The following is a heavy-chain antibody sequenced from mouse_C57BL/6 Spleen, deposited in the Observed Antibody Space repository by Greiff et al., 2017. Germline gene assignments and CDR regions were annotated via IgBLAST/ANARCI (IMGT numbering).Heavy chain of an antibody. CDR2: IYPRSGNT. CDR3: ARRERSRDYGVWH. Sequence: QVQLKQSGAELARPGASVKLSCKASGYTFTSYGISWVKQRTGQGLEWIGEIYPRSGNTYYNEKFKGKATLTADKSSSTAYMELRSLTSEDSSVYFCARRERSRDYGVWHWGQGTTLTVSS. D-gene: IGHD1-1*02. CDR1: GYTFTSYG. V-gene: IGHV1-81*01. J-gene: IGHJ2*01.